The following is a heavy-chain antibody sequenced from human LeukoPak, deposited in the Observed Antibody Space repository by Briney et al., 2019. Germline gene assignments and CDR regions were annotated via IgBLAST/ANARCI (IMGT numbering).Heavy chain of an antibody. Sequence: SETLSLTCAVYGGSFSGYYWSWIRQPPGKGPEWIGEINHSGSTNYNPSLKSRVTISVDTSKNQFSLKLSSVTAADTAVYYCARGSTLGYRSGGSRYRPYYYYYYYMDVWGKGTTVTVSS. CDR1: GGSFSGYY. V-gene: IGHV4-34*01. CDR3: ARGSTLGYRSGGSRYRPYYYYYYYMDV. J-gene: IGHJ6*03. CDR2: INHSGST. D-gene: IGHD2-15*01.